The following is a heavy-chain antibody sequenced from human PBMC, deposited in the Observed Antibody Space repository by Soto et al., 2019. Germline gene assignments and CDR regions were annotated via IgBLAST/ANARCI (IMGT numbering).Heavy chain of an antibody. CDR1: GYTFPSYD. D-gene: IGHD3-10*01. V-gene: IGHV1-8*01. Sequence: QVPLVQSGAEVKKPGASVKVSCKASGYTFPSYDINWVRQATGQGLEWMGWMNPNSGNTGYAQKFQGRVTMTRNTSIRTAYMELSSLRAEGTAVYYWARGHYGNSAWFDPWGQGTLVTVSS. J-gene: IGHJ5*02. CDR3: ARGHYGNSAWFDP. CDR2: MNPNSGNT.